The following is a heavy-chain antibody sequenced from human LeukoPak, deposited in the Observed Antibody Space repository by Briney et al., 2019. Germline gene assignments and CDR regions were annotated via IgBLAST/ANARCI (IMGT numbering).Heavy chain of an antibody. CDR3: ARAQCGGDCYFSY. Sequence: KASETLSLTCTVSGGSFSSGSYYWSWIRQPPGKGLEWIGYIYYSGSTNYNPSLKSRVTISVDTSKNQFSLKLSSVTAADTAVYYCARAQCGGDCYFSYWGQGTLVTVSS. V-gene: IGHV4-61*01. J-gene: IGHJ4*02. CDR1: GGSFSSGSYY. CDR2: IYYSGST. D-gene: IGHD2-21*02.